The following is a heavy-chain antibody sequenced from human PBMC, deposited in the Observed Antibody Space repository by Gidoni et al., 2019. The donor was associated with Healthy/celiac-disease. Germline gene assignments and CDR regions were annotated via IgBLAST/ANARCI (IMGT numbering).Heavy chain of an antibody. J-gene: IGHJ4*02. CDR3: ASDYGDQDY. D-gene: IGHD4-17*01. Sequence: GKGLEWIGEINHSGSTNYNPSLKSRVTISVDTSKNQFSLKLSSVTAADTAVYYCASDYGDQDYWGQGTLVTVSS. V-gene: IGHV4-34*01. CDR2: INHSGST.